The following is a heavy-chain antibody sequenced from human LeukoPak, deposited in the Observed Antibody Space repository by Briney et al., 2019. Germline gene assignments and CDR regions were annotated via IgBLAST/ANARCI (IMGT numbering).Heavy chain of an antibody. Sequence: SETLSLTCALYGGSFSSYSWSWTWIRQTPEKGLEWIGEIIEKGNANYNPSLKSRVTIDLDTSKNQFSLKLTSMTAADTAMYYCARGYYPPRWYFDLWGRGTLVTVSS. CDR3: ARGYYPPRWYFDL. CDR1: GGSFSSYS. D-gene: IGHD3-10*01. J-gene: IGHJ2*01. CDR2: IIEKGNA. V-gene: IGHV4-34*01.